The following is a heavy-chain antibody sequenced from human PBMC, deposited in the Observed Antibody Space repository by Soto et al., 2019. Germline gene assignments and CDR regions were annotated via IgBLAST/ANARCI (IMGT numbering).Heavy chain of an antibody. Sequence: GGSLRLSCAASGFTFSSYSMNWVRQAPGKGLEWVSSISSSSSYIYYADSVKGRFTISRDNAKNSLYLQMNSLRAEDTAVYYCARAGATTEYYYYGMDVWGQGTTVTVSS. D-gene: IGHD1-26*01. CDR3: ARAGATTEYYYYGMDV. CDR2: ISSSSSYI. CDR1: GFTFSSYS. V-gene: IGHV3-21*01. J-gene: IGHJ6*02.